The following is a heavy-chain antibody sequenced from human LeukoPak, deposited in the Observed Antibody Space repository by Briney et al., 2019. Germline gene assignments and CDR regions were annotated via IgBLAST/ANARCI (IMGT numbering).Heavy chain of an antibody. V-gene: IGHV3-30*02. CDR2: IRYDGSNK. CDR3: AKDPTSGESYYYYYYMDV. J-gene: IGHJ6*03. CDR1: GFTFSSYG. D-gene: IGHD3-10*01. Sequence: PGGSLRLSCAASGFTFSSYGMHWVRQAPGKGLERVAFIRYDGSNKYYADSVRGRFTISRDNSKNTLYLQMNSLRAEDTAVYYCAKDPTSGESYYYYYYMDVWGKGTTVTVSS.